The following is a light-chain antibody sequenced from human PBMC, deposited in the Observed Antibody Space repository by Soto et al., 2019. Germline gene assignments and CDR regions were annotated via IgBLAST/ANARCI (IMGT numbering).Light chain of an antibody. J-gene: IGKJ2*02. V-gene: IGKV1-5*03. CDR1: QSISSW. CDR3: QQYNSWWT. Sequence: DLQMTQSPSTLSASVGDRVTITCRASQSISSWLAWYQQKPGKAPKLLIYKASSLESGVPSRFSGSGSGTEFILTISSLQPDDFATYYCQQYNSWWTFGQGTKLEIK. CDR2: KAS.